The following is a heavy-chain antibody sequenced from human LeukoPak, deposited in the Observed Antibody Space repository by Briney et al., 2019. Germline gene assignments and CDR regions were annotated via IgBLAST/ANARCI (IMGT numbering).Heavy chain of an antibody. D-gene: IGHD1-26*01. CDR3: ARDTVGAYDY. CDR1: GFTFSSYW. CDR2: INTDGGSR. Sequence: PGGSLRLSCAASGFTFSSYWIHWVRQAPGKGLVWVSRINTDGGSRNYADSVKGRFTISRDNAKNTLHLQMNSLRAEDTAVYYCARDTVGAYDYWGQGTLVIVFS. J-gene: IGHJ4*02. V-gene: IGHV3-74*01.